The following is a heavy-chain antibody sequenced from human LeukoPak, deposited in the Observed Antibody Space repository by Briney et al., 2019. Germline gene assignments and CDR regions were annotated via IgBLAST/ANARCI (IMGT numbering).Heavy chain of an antibody. V-gene: IGHV5-10-1*01. CDR3: ASLAGVYSSSWYSAFDI. J-gene: IGHJ3*02. D-gene: IGHD6-13*01. CDR1: GYSFTSYW. Sequence: GESLKISCKGSGYSFTSYWISWVRQMPGKGLEWMGRIDPSDSYTNYSPSFQGHVTISADKSISTAYLQWSSLKASDTAMYYCASLAGVYSSSWYSAFDIWGQGTMVTVPS. CDR2: IDPSDSYT.